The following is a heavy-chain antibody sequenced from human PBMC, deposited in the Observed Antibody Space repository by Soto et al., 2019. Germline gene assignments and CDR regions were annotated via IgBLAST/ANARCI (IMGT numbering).Heavy chain of an antibody. V-gene: IGHV3-74*01. CDR1: GFTFSTYW. D-gene: IGHD4-17*01. Sequence: EVQLVESGGGLVQPGGSLRLSCAGSGFTFSTYWVHWVRQAPGEGLVWVSRIKTDGSMTNYADSVKGRFTISRDNAKNTLYLQMNSLRAEDTAVYFCVSASYGDHEYFQNWGQGTLVTVSS. CDR3: VSASYGDHEYFQN. CDR2: IKTDGSMT. J-gene: IGHJ1*01.